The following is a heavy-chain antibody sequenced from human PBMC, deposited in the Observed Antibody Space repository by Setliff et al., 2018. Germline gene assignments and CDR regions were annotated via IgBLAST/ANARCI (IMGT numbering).Heavy chain of an antibody. J-gene: IGHJ3*02. V-gene: IGHV1-69*13. D-gene: IGHD3-22*01. CDR3: ARDGDNYYDSSGYYLNHAFDI. CDR1: GGTFSSYA. Sequence: ASVKVSCKASGGTFSSYAISWVRQAPRQGLEWMGGIIPIFGTANYAQKFQGRVTITADESTSTAYMELSSLRSEDTAVYYCARDGDNYYDSSGYYLNHAFDIWGQGTMVTVSS. CDR2: IIPIFGTA.